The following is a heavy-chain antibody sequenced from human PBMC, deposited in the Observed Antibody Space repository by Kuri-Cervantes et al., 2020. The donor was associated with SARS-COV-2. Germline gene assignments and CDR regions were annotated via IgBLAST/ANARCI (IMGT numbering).Heavy chain of an antibody. J-gene: IGHJ6*02. V-gene: IGHV1-69*06. D-gene: IGHD6-25*01. Sequence: SVKVSCKASGYTFTRYGISWVRQAPGRGLEWMGGIIPIFGTANYAQKFQGRVTITADKSTGTAYMELSSLRSEDTAVYYCASSPESGPYYYYYGMDVWGQGTTVTVSS. CDR1: GYTFTRYG. CDR3: ASSPESGPYYYYYGMDV. CDR2: IIPIFGTA.